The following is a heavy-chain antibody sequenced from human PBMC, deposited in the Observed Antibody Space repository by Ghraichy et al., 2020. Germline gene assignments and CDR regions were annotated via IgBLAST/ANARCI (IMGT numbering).Heavy chain of an antibody. Sequence: ASVKVSCKASGYTFTSYDINWVRQATGQGLEWMGWMNPNSGNTGYAQKFQGRVTMTRNTSISTAYMDLSSLRSEDTAVYYCARLPSYYVILAGWFDPWGQGTLVTVSS. CDR2: MNPNSGNT. J-gene: IGHJ5*02. V-gene: IGHV1-8*02. D-gene: IGHD3-9*01. CDR1: GYTFTSYD. CDR3: ARLPSYYVILAGWFDP.